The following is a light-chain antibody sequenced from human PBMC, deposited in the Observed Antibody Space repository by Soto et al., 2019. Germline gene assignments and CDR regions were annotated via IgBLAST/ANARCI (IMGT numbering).Light chain of an antibody. CDR3: HQVYTYPRT. CDR1: QGVRRY. Sequence: IQLTQSPSSLSASVGDRVTITCRASQGVRRYLAWFQQRPGKAPKLLIFGASTLQNGVPARFSGGGFGTEFTLTITSLQPEDFATYYCHQVYTYPRTFGLGTKVEIK. J-gene: IGKJ1*01. CDR2: GAS. V-gene: IGKV1-9*01.